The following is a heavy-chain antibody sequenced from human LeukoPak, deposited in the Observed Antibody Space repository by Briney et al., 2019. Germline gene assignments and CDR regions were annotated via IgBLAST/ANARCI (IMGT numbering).Heavy chain of an antibody. Sequence: APVKVSCKASGYTFTGYYLHWVRQAPGQGLEWMGWLNPNGGATKYAQKFQGRVTMTRDTSITTAYMELNRLRYDDTAMYYCARYIPVDDYFDPWGQGTLVTVSS. D-gene: IGHD4-11*01. J-gene: IGHJ5*02. CDR2: LNPNGGAT. CDR3: ARYIPVDDYFDP. V-gene: IGHV1-2*02. CDR1: GYTFTGYY.